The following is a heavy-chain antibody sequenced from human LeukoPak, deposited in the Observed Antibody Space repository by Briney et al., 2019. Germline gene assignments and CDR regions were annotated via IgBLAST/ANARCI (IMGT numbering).Heavy chain of an antibody. V-gene: IGHV3-7*01. D-gene: IGHD5-24*01. Sequence: GGSLRLSCAASGFTFSSYWMNWVRQVPGKGLECLANIKEDGSETYYADSVKGRFTISRDNPKNLLFLQINSLRVEDTAVYYCARETPRRGETRDGYRWGQGTVVTVSS. CDR3: ARETPRRGETRDGYR. J-gene: IGHJ4*02. CDR1: GFTFSSYW. CDR2: IKEDGSET.